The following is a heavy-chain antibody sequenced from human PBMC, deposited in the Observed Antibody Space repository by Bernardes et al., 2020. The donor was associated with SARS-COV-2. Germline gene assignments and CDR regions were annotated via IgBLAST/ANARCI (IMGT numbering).Heavy chain of an antibody. CDR1: GFTFRTYA. V-gene: IGHV3-64D*09. D-gene: IGHD6-13*01. Sequence: GGSLRLSCSASGFTFRTYAMHWVRQAPGKGLEFVSVISDNGRSIYYPDSMKGRFTISRDNSKNTLWLQVSSLRAEDTALYYCVRGKQMGYQMDVWGRGTTGTVSS. CDR3: VRGKQMGYQMDV. J-gene: IGHJ6*03. CDR2: ISDNGRSI.